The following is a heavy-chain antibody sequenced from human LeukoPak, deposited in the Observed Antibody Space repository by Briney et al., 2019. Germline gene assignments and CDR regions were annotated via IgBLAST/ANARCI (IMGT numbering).Heavy chain of an antibody. D-gene: IGHD3-10*01. CDR1: GFTFSSYA. CDR3: AKGKGAMVRGVTPSPLDY. V-gene: IGHV3-23*01. Sequence: SCAXXGFTFSSYAMSWVRQAPGKGLEWVSAISGSGGSTYYADSVKGRFTISRDNSKNTLYLQMNSLRAEDTAVYYCAKGKGAMVRGVTPSPLDYWGQGTLVTVSS. CDR2: ISGSGGST. J-gene: IGHJ4*02.